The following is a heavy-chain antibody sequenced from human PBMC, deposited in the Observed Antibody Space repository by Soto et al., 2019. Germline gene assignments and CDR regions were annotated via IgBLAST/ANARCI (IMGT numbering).Heavy chain of an antibody. Sequence: TLSLTCAVSGGSVNSGGYSWNWIRQPPGKGLEWIGHIDHRGDTYYNPSLKIRITISVDKSKNQFSLNLNSVTAADTAVYFCARARRVCVESCFDHWGQGTLVTVSS. D-gene: IGHD6-6*01. V-gene: IGHV4-30-2*01. CDR3: ARARRVCVESCFDH. CDR1: GGSVNSGGYS. J-gene: IGHJ5*02. CDR2: IDHRGDT.